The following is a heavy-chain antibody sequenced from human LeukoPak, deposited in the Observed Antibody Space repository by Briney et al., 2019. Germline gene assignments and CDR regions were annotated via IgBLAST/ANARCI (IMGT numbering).Heavy chain of an antibody. V-gene: IGHV3-23*01. CDR2: ISGSGGST. D-gene: IGHD2-15*01. CDR3: ASRDDIVVVVAAFDY. J-gene: IGHJ4*02. Sequence: PGGSLRLSCAASGFTFSSYAMSWVRQAPGKGLEWVSAISGSGGSTYYADSVKGRFTISRDNSKNTLYLQMHSLRAEDTAVYYCASRDDIVVVVAAFDYWGQGTLVTVSS. CDR1: GFTFSSYA.